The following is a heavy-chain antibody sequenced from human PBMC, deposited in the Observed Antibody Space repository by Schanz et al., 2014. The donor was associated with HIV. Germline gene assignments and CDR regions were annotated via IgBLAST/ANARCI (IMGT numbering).Heavy chain of an antibody. V-gene: IGHV3-23*04. J-gene: IGHJ3*02. D-gene: IGHD3-16*01. CDR1: GFIFSDHF. CDR3: AIRTPMISFGAFDT. CDR2: ISAGVGTA. Sequence: EVQVVESGGGLVQPGGSLRLSCTTSGFIFSDHFMGWVRQAPGKGLEWVSTISAGVGTASYADSVKGRFTISRDNSKKMLFLQMNRLRAEDTAVCYCAIRTPMISFGAFDTWGRGTMVTVSS.